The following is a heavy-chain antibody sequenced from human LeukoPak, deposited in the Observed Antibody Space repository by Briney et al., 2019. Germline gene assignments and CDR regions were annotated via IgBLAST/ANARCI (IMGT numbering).Heavy chain of an antibody. CDR1: GGTFSSYA. J-gene: IGHJ4*02. CDR3: ARDYYYDSSGSNFDY. V-gene: IGHV1-69*06. Sequence: GASVKVPCKASGGTFSSYAISWVRQAPGQGLEWMGGIIPIFGTANYAQKFQGRVTITADKSTSTAYMELSSLRSEDTAVYYCARDYYYDSSGSNFDYWGQGTLVTVSS. D-gene: IGHD3-22*01. CDR2: IIPIFGTA.